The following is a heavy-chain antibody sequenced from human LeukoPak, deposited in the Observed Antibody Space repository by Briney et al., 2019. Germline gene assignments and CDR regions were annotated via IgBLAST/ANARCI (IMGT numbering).Heavy chain of an antibody. Sequence: SETLSLTCAVYGGSFSGYYWSWIRQPPGKGLEWIGEINHSGSTNYNPSLKSRVTISVDTSKNQFSLKLSSVTAADTAVYYCARGRTRGGARVGPRGHYYYYMDVWGKGTTVTVSS. V-gene: IGHV4-34*01. J-gene: IGHJ6*03. CDR2: INHSGST. D-gene: IGHD3-10*01. CDR3: ARGRTRGGARVGPRGHYYYYMDV. CDR1: GGSFSGYY.